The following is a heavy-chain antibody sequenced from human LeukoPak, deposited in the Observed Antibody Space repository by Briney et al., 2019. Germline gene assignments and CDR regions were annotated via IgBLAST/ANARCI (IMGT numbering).Heavy chain of an antibody. D-gene: IGHD3-22*01. Sequence: GGSLRLSCAASGFSFSDFYMSWIRQPPGKGLECVSYISSTGSSMYYPDSVKGRFTISRDNSKNTLYLQMNSLRAEDTAVYYCAKGRADSSGYYYNFDYWGQGTLVTVSS. CDR3: AKGRADSSGYYYNFDY. V-gene: IGHV3-11*01. CDR1: GFSFSDFY. J-gene: IGHJ4*02. CDR2: ISSTGSSM.